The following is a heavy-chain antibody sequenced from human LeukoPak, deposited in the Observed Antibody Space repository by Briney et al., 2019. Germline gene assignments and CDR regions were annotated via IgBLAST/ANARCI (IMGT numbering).Heavy chain of an antibody. J-gene: IGHJ4*02. CDR2: IYTSGST. Sequence: SETLSLTCIASGGSISSGAYYYNWIRQPAGKGLEWIGRIYTSGSTNYNPSLKSRLTISVDTSKNQFSLKLSSVTAADTAVYYCARDVYDFWSGYYDWGPGTLVTVSS. CDR3: ARDVYDFWSGYYD. CDR1: GGSISSGAYY. V-gene: IGHV4-61*02. D-gene: IGHD3-3*01.